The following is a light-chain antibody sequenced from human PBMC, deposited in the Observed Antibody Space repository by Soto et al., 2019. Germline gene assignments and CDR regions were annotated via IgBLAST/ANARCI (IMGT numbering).Light chain of an antibody. Sequence: QSVLTQPASVSGFLGQSITISCTGISSGLSSLSYVSWYQQYPGKAPRLILYEVRNRPSGVSLRFSGSKSGNSASLTISGLQAEDEADYYCTSYTSSSTLGEFGGGTKLTVL. CDR2: EVR. J-gene: IGLJ2*01. V-gene: IGLV2-14*01. CDR3: TSYTSSSTLGE. CDR1: SSGLSSLSY.